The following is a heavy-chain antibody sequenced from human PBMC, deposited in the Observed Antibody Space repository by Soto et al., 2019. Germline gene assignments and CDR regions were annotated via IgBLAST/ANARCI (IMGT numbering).Heavy chain of an antibody. D-gene: IGHD3-22*01. V-gene: IGHV4-30-4*01. Sequence: SETLSLTCTVSGGSISSGDYYWSWIRQPPGKGLEWIGYIYYSGSTYYNPSLKSRVTISVDTSKNQFSLKLSSVTAADTAVYYCARVGTYYYDSSGYYHDYWGQATLVTVS. CDR2: IYYSGST. CDR3: ARVGTYYYDSSGYYHDY. J-gene: IGHJ4*02. CDR1: GGSISSGDYY.